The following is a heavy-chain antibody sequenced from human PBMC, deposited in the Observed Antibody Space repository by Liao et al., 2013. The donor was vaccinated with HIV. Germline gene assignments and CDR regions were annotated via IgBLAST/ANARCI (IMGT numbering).Heavy chain of an antibody. J-gene: IGHJ4*02. D-gene: IGHD2-15*01. CDR1: GGSFSGYY. CDR3: ARELPVITRRRFFDF. V-gene: IGHV4-34*01. CDR2: INHSGGT. Sequence: QVQLQESGPGLLKPSETLSLTCAVYGGSFSGYYWSWIRQPPREGGVEWIGEINHSGGTNYNPSLESRGTISLDTSKNQFSLRLTSVTAADTAVYFCARELPVITRRRFFDFWGQGTLVTVSS.